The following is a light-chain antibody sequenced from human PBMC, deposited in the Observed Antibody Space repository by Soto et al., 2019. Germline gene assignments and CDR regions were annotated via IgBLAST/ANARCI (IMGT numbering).Light chain of an antibody. CDR3: CSYAGNYTVI. CDR2: DVT. CDR1: SSDVGGYNY. V-gene: IGLV2-11*01. Sequence: QSALTQPRSVSGSPGQSVTISCTGTSSDVGGYNYVSWYHQNPGKAPKLMIYDVTKRPSGVPGRFSGSKSGNTASLTISGLQADDEADYYCCSYAGNYTVIFGGGTKVTVL. J-gene: IGLJ2*01.